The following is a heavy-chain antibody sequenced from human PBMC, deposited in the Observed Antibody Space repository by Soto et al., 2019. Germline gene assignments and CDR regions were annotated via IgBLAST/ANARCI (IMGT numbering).Heavy chain of an antibody. CDR2: INHSGST. Sequence: SETLSLTCAVYGGSFSGYYWSWIRQPPGKGLEWIGEINHSGSTNYNPSLKSRVTISVDTSKNQFSLKLSSVTAADTAVYYCARGFTSEIRGRGDWFDPWGQGTLVTVSS. V-gene: IGHV4-34*01. CDR3: ARGFTSEIRGRGDWFDP. J-gene: IGHJ5*02. D-gene: IGHD1-26*01. CDR1: GGSFSGYY.